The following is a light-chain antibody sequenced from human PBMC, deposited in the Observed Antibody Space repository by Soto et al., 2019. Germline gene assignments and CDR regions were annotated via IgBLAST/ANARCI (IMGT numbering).Light chain of an antibody. CDR3: CSYAGSSTFNV. CDR1: SSDIGSYNL. J-gene: IGLJ1*01. Sequence: QSVLTQPASVSGSPGQSITISCTGTSSDIGSYNLVSWYQQHPGKAPKLMIYEVSKRPSGVSNRFSGSKSGNTASPTISGFQSEDEADYYCCSYAGSSTFNVFGTGTKVTVL. V-gene: IGLV2-23*02. CDR2: EVS.